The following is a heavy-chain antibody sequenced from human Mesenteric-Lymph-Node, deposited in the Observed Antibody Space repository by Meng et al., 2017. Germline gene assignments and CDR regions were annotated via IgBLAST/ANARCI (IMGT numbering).Heavy chain of an antibody. CDR1: GYSISSGYY. CDR2: IYHSGST. V-gene: IGHV4-38-2*01. D-gene: IGHD6-6*01. J-gene: IGHJ4*02. Sequence: GSLRLSCAVSGYSISSGYYWGWIRQPPGKGLEWIGSIYHSGSTYYNPSLKSRVTISVDTSKNQFSLKLSSVTAADTAVYYCALEYSSRRVYWGQGTLVTVSS. CDR3: ALEYSSRRVY.